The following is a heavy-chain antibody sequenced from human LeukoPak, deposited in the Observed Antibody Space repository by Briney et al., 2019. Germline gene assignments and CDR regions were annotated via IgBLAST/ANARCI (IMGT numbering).Heavy chain of an antibody. J-gene: IGHJ4*02. CDR2: IYYSGST. D-gene: IGHD7-27*01. V-gene: IGHV4-30-4*08. Sequence: SXTLSLACTVSGGSISSGDYYWSWIRQPPGKGVEWIGYIYYSGSTYYNPSLKSRVTISVDTSKNQFSLKLSSVTAADTAVYYCARDRTGVYSDYWGQGTLVTVSS. CDR1: GGSISSGDYY. CDR3: ARDRTGVYSDY.